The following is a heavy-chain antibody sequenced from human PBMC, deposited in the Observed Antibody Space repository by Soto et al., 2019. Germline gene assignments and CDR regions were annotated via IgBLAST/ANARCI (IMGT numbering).Heavy chain of an antibody. J-gene: IGHJ4*02. D-gene: IGHD2-15*01. V-gene: IGHV4-31*03. CDR1: GGSISSGGYY. Sequence: QVQLQESGPGLVKPSQTLSLTCTVSGGSISSGGYYWSWIRQHPGKGLEWIGYIYYSGSTYYNPSLKSRVTISVDTSNDQFSLKLSSVPAADTAVYYCARGCSGGSCYSNWGQGTLVTVSS. CDR2: IYYSGST. CDR3: ARGCSGGSCYSN.